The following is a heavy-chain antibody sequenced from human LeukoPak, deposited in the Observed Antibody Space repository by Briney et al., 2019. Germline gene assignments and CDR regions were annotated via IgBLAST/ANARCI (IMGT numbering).Heavy chain of an antibody. J-gene: IGHJ6*03. V-gene: IGHV4-59*01. D-gene: IGHD3-22*01. CDR2: IYYSGST. CDR1: GGSTSSYY. Sequence: SETLSLTCTVSGGSTSSYYWSWIRQPPGKGLEWIGYIYYSGSTNYNPSLKSRVTISVDTSKNQFSLKLSSVTAADTAVYYCARASFGGYYDSSGYLYYYYYYMDVWGKGTTVTVSS. CDR3: ARASFGGYYDSSGYLYYYYYYMDV.